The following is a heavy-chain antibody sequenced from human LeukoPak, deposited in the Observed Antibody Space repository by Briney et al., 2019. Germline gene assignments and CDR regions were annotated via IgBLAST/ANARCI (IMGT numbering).Heavy chain of an antibody. D-gene: IGHD2-21*02. Sequence: SETLSLTCAVYGGSFSGYYWSWIRQPPGKGLEWIGEISHSGSTNYNPSLKSRVTISVDTSKNQFSLKLSSVTAADTAVYYCARAIVVVTATGYYYYGMDVWGQGTTVTVSS. CDR2: ISHSGST. J-gene: IGHJ6*02. CDR3: ARAIVVVTATGYYYYGMDV. CDR1: GGSFSGYY. V-gene: IGHV4-34*01.